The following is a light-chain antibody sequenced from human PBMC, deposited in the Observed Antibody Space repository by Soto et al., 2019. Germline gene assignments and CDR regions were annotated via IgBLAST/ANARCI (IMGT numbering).Light chain of an antibody. CDR1: ISDVGGYNH. Sequence: QSVLTQPASVSGSPGQSIAISCTGTISDVGGYNHVSWYQQHPGKAPKLMIYEVSYRPSGVSNRFSGSKSGNTASLTISGLQAEDEANYYCSSYTSISTVVFGGGTKLTVL. CDR3: SSYTSISTVV. V-gene: IGLV2-14*01. J-gene: IGLJ3*02. CDR2: EVS.